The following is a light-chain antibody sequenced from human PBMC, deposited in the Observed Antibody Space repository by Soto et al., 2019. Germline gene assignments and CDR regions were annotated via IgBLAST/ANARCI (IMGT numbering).Light chain of an antibody. V-gene: IGKV3-20*01. CDR3: HYYCGP. J-gene: IGKJ4*01. Sequence: EMGVTQSPGTLSLSPGERATLSCSASQSDTNAYLTWYQQKPGQALRLLIDGASTRATGIPDRFSGSGSGTDFTLTISRVESGDFAVYHRHYYCGPFGRGTKIEIK. CDR2: GAS. CDR1: QSDTNAY.